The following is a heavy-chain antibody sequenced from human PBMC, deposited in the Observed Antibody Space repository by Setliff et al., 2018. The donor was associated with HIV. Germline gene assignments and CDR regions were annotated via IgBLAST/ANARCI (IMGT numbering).Heavy chain of an antibody. D-gene: IGHD3-10*01. V-gene: IGHV3-23*01. Sequence: QPGGSLRLSCASSGFTFSSYAMTWVRQAPGKGLECVAVISGSGGDTYYADSVKGRFVISSEKSKSTLYLQMNSLRAEDTAVYYCSKKTAAYTSGSWLHYWGQGTLVTVSS. CDR1: GFTFSSYA. J-gene: IGHJ4*02. CDR3: SKKTAAYTSGSWLHY. CDR2: ISGSGGDT.